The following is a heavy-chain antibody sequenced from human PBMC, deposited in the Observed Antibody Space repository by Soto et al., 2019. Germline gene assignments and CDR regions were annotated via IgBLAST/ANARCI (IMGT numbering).Heavy chain of an antibody. J-gene: IGHJ5*02. CDR1: GYTFTSYA. D-gene: IGHD6-19*01. CDR3: ARVVGGIPVAGSWNWFDP. V-gene: IGHV1-18*04. CDR2: ISTYNGNT. Sequence: ASVKVSCKASGYTFTSYALSWVRHAPGQGLEWMGWISTYNGNTNYAQNLQGRVTMTTDISTNTAYMELRSLRSDDTAVYYWARVVGGIPVAGSWNWFDPWGQGTLVTVSS.